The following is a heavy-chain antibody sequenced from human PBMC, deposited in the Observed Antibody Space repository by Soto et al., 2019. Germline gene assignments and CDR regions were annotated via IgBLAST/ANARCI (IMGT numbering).Heavy chain of an antibody. CDR2: ISYSGTT. CDR1: GGSIHNNYYY. Sequence: SETLSLTCTVSGGSIHNNYYYWGWVRQPPGKGLEWIASISYSGTTYYNPSLRSRVSKSIDTSTNQFSLNLTSVTAEDTAVYYCPITKLAVPAFFDNWCHGILVTVSS. D-gene: IGHD1-20*01. CDR3: PITKLAVPAFFDN. V-gene: IGHV4-39*03. J-gene: IGHJ4*01.